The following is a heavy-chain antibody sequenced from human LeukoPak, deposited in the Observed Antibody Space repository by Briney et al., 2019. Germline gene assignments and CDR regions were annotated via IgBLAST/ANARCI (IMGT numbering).Heavy chain of an antibody. J-gene: IGHJ2*01. CDR1: GYPFASYG. D-gene: IGHD2-15*01. V-gene: IGHV1-18*01. Sequence: AASVKVSCKASGYPFASYGISWVRQAPGQGLEWMGWISAYEGNTNYAQKFQGRVTMTTDTSTSTAYMELRSLRSDDTAVYYCARDHGGKVDRYFDLWGRGTLVTVFS. CDR2: ISAYEGNT. CDR3: ARDHGGKVDRYFDL.